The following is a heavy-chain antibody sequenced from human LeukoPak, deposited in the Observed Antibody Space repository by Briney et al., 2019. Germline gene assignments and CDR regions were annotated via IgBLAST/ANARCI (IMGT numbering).Heavy chain of an antibody. CDR2: MNPNSGGT. Sequence: ASVKVSCKASGYTFTGYDINWVRQATGQGLEWMGWMNPNSGGTNYAQKFQGRVTMTRDTSISTAYMELSRLRSDDTAVYYCARTRGSWYRFDYWGQGTLVTVSS. D-gene: IGHD1-26*01. J-gene: IGHJ4*02. V-gene: IGHV1-2*02. CDR3: ARTRGSWYRFDY. CDR1: GYTFTGYD.